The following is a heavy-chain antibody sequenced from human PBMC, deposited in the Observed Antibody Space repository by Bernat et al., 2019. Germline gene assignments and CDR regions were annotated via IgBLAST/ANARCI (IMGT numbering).Heavy chain of an antibody. V-gene: IGHV3-30-3*01. CDR1: GFTFSSYA. Sequence: VQLLESGGGLVQPGGSLRLSCEVSGFTFSSYAMHWVRQAPGKGLEWVAVISYDGSNKYYADSVKGRFTISRDNSKNTLYLQMNSLRAEDTAVYYCARGIGYYDFWSGYYPLDYWGQGTLVTVSS. D-gene: IGHD3-3*01. J-gene: IGHJ4*02. CDR2: ISYDGSNK. CDR3: ARGIGYYDFWSGYYPLDY.